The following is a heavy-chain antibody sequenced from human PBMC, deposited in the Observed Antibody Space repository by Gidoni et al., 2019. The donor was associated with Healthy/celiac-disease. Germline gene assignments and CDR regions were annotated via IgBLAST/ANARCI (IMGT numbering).Heavy chain of an antibody. V-gene: IGHV3-13*01. CDR1: GFTFSSYN. J-gene: IGHJ6*02. CDR3: ARDYHGMDV. Sequence: EVQLVESGGGLVQPGGSLRLSCAASGFTFSSYNMHWVRQATGKGLGWVSAIGTAVYTYYPGSVKGRFTISRENAKNSLYLQMNSLRAGDTAVYYCARDYHGMDVWGQGTTVTVSS. CDR2: IGTAVYT.